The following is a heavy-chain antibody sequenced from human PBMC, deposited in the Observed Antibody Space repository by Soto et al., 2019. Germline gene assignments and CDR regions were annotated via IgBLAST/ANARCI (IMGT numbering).Heavy chain of an antibody. J-gene: IGHJ6*02. Sequence: GASVKVSCKASGYTFTSYGISWVRQAPGQGLEWMGWISAYNGNTNYAQKLQGRVTMTTDTSTSTAYMELRSLRSDDTAVYYCARDFLFWGSRYYGMDVWGQGTTVTVSS. CDR1: GYTFTSYG. CDR3: ARDFLFWGSRYYGMDV. V-gene: IGHV1-18*01. CDR2: ISAYNGNT. D-gene: IGHD7-27*01.